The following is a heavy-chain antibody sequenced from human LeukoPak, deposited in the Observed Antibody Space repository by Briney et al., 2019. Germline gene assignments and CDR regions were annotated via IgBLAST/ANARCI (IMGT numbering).Heavy chain of an antibody. CDR2: ITAYDDNT. Sequence: ASVKVSCKASGYTFTSYGISWVRQAPGQGLEWMGWITAYDDNTNYAQKLQGRVTMTTDTSTSTAYMGLRSLRSDDTAVYYCARGKYYYDSSGPDYWGQGTLVTVSS. D-gene: IGHD3-22*01. CDR1: GYTFTSYG. V-gene: IGHV1-18*01. J-gene: IGHJ4*02. CDR3: ARGKYYYDSSGPDY.